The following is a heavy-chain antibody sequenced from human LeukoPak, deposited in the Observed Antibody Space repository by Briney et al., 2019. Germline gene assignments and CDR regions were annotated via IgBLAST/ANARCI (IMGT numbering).Heavy chain of an antibody. J-gene: IGHJ6*02. CDR2: MYYSGST. CDR1: GGSISSSSYY. D-gene: IGHD3-22*01. Sequence: SETLSLTCTASGGSISSSSYYWGWIRQPPGKGLEWIGSMYYSGSTNYNPSLKSRVTISADTSKNQFFLKVSSVTAAETAVYYCARHASDSSGFYNYYGMDVWGQGTTVTVSS. CDR3: ARHASDSSGFYNYYGMDV. V-gene: IGHV4-39*01.